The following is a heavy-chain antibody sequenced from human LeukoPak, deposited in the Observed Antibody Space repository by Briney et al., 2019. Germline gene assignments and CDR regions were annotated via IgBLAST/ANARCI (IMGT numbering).Heavy chain of an antibody. V-gene: IGHV4-31*03. D-gene: IGHD4-17*01. CDR3: ARGVYGAYDY. CDR1: GGSISSGGYY. J-gene: IGHJ4*02. CDR2: IYYSGST. Sequence: SETLSLTCTVSGGSISSGGYYWSWIRQHPGKGLEWIGYIYYSGSTYYNPSLKSRVTISVDTSKNQFSLKLSSVTAADTAVYYCARGVYGAYDYWGQGTLVTVSS.